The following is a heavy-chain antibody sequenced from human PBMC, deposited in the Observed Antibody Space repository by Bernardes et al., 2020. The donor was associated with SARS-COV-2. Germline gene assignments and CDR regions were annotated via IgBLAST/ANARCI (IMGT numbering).Heavy chain of an antibody. V-gene: IGHV3-21*06. D-gene: IGHD4-4*01. CDR1: GFTFSSYT. CDR2: ISTSSSYI. CDR3: ARVDFSNLYYFDY. Sequence: GGSLRLSCAASGFTFSSYTMNWVRQAPGKGLEWISSISTSSSYISYSDSVRGRFPISRDNAKNSVSLQMNSLRAEDTAVYYCARVDFSNLYYFDYWGQGTPVTVYS. J-gene: IGHJ4*02.